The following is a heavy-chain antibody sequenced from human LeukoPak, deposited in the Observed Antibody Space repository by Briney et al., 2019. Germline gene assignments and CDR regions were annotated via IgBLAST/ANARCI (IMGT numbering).Heavy chain of an antibody. Sequence: QAGGSLRLSCTASGFTFSSHAMTWVRQTAGMGLQWVSNITGSGSGAYYADSVKGRVTISRDNSKNTLFLQMESLRPEDTAMYYCAKVRGDHVHIQDDFDYWGQGTLVTVSS. CDR3: AKVRGDHVHIQDDFDY. CDR1: GFTFSSHA. V-gene: IGHV3-23*01. D-gene: IGHD2-21*02. J-gene: IGHJ4*02. CDR2: ITGSGSGA.